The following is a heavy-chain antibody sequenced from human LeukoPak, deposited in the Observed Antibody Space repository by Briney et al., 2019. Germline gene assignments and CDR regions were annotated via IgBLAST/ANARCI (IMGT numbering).Heavy chain of an antibody. CDR2: IYYSGST. V-gene: IGHV4-59*08. CDR1: GGSISSYY. D-gene: IGHD6-19*01. CDR3: ARRDDAVAQDSWYFDL. J-gene: IGHJ2*01. Sequence: SETLSLTCTVSGGSISSYYWSWIRQPPGKGPEWIGYIYYSGSTNYNPSLKSRVTISVDTSKNQFSLKLSSVTAADTAVYYCARRDDAVAQDSWYFDLWGRGTLVTVSS.